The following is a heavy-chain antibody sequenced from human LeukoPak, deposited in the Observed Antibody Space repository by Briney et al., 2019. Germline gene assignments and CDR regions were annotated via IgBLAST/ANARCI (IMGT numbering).Heavy chain of an antibody. J-gene: IGHJ4*02. Sequence: PGGSLRLSCAASEFTFDDYAMHWVRQAPGKGLEWVSDISWDSGSIDYADSVKGRFTISRDNAKNSLYLQMNSLRAEDTALYYCAKGTGGIDYWGQGTLVTVSS. CDR2: ISWDSGSI. D-gene: IGHD7-27*01. CDR3: AKGTGGIDY. CDR1: EFTFDDYA. V-gene: IGHV3-9*01.